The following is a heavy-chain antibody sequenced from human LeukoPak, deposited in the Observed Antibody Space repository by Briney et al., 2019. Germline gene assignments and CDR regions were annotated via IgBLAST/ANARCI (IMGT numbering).Heavy chain of an antibody. V-gene: IGHV4-4*07. CDR2: IYSSGST. CDR3: ARDAYSGSYYFDY. J-gene: IGHJ4*02. Sequence: KPSETLSLTCTVSGGSISSYYWSWIRQPAGKGLEWIGRIYSSGSTNHNPSLKSRVTMSVDTSKNQFSLKLSSATAADTAVYYCARDAYSGSYYFDYWGQGTLVTVSS. D-gene: IGHD1-26*01. CDR1: GGSISSYY.